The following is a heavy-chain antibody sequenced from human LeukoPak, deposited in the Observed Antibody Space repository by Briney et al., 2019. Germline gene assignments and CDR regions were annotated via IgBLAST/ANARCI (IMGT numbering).Heavy chain of an antibody. CDR2: IWYDGSNK. CDR1: GFTFSSYG. V-gene: IGHV3-33*08. J-gene: IGHJ4*02. Sequence: GGSLRLSCAASGFTFSSYGMAWVRQPPGKGLEWLAAIWYDGSNKYYADSVKGRFTISRDNSERTLYLQMNSLRAEDTAVYYCARGVTTADYWGQGTLVTVSS. D-gene: IGHD2-21*02. CDR3: ARGVTTADY.